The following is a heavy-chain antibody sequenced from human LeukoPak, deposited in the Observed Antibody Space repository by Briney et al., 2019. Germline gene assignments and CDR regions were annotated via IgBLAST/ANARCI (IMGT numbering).Heavy chain of an antibody. J-gene: IGHJ4*02. D-gene: IGHD3-10*01. CDR1: GDSISNSNLY. V-gene: IGHV4-39*01. CDR3: ARQTGSGLFILP. CDR2: IYYSGNT. Sequence: SETLSLTCIVSGDSISNSNLYWGWLRQPPGRGLEWIGSIYYSGNTYYNASLKSRASISVDTSKNQFSLRLTSVTAADTAVYYCARQTGSGLFILPGGQGKLVTVSS.